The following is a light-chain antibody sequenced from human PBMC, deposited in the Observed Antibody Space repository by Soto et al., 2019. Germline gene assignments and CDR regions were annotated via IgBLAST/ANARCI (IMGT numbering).Light chain of an antibody. CDR2: GAS. CDR3: QQYGGSPYT. Sequence: EIVLTQSPGTLSLSPGAIITLSCRTSQTACLNYVAWYQQKPGQAPRTLIYGASIRATGIPERFSGRGSGTDFKLTISRLEPDDCAVYVCQQYGGSPYTFGQGTRLEIK. J-gene: IGKJ2*01. V-gene: IGKV3-20*01. CDR1: QTACLNY.